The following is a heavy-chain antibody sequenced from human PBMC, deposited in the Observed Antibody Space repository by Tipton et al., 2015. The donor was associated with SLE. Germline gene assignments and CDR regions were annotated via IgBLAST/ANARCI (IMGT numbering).Heavy chain of an antibody. V-gene: IGHV4-59*01. Sequence: TLSLTCTVSGGSISSYYWSWIRQPPGKGLEWIGYIYYSGSTNYNPSRKSRVTISVDTSKNQFSLKLSSVTAADTAVYYCARPRTHYDSSGYPFDYWGQGTLVTVSS. CDR2: IYYSGST. CDR3: ARPRTHYDSSGYPFDY. CDR1: GGSISSYY. D-gene: IGHD3-22*01. J-gene: IGHJ4*02.